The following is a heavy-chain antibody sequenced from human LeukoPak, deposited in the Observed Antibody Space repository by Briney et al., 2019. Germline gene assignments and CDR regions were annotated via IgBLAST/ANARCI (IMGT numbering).Heavy chain of an antibody. CDR2: IYYSGST. CDR3: ARAPDLGGSSGLDY. CDR1: GGSISSSSYY. D-gene: IGHD6-6*01. J-gene: IGHJ4*02. Sequence: SETLSLTCTVSGGSISSSSYYWGWIRQPPGKGLEWIGSIYYSGSTYYNPSLKSRVTISVDTSKNQFSLKLSSVTAADTAVYYCARAPDLGGSSGLDYWGQGTLVTVSS. V-gene: IGHV4-39*07.